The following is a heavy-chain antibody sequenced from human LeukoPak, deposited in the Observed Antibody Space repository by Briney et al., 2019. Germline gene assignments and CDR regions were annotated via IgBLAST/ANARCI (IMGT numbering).Heavy chain of an antibody. D-gene: IGHD3-9*01. J-gene: IGHJ4*02. CDR3: AARYDILTVPFDY. V-gene: IGHV3-23*01. CDR1: GFTFSSYA. CDR2: ISGSGGST. Sequence: GGSLRLSCAASGFTFSSYAMSWVRQAPGKGLEWVSAISGSGGSTYYADSVKGRFTISRDNSKNTLYLQMNSLRAEDTAVYYCAARYDILTVPFDYWGQGTLVTASS.